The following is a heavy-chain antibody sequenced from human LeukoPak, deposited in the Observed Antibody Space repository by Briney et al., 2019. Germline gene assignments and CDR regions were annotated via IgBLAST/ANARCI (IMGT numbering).Heavy chain of an antibody. J-gene: IGHJ4*02. Sequence: SETLSLTCTVSGDSLTTYYWGWIRQPPGKGLEWIGYIHYTGKTNSNPSLKSRVSISVDTSKSQFSLRLSSVTAADTAVYYCARYYCPSGSCLHFDYWGQGALVTVSS. CDR1: GDSLTTYY. V-gene: IGHV4-59*01. CDR3: ARYYCPSGSCLHFDY. D-gene: IGHD2-8*01. CDR2: IHYTGKT.